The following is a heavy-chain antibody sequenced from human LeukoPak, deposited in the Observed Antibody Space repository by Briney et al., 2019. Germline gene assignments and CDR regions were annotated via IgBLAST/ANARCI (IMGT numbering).Heavy chain of an antibody. CDR2: IRYDGSNK. CDR3: AKDQGSVYDVSHDY. Sequence: GGSLRLSCAESGFTFSSYGMHWVRQAPGKGLEWVAFIRYDGSNKYYADSVKGRFTISRDNSKNTLYLQMNSLRAEDTAVYYCAKDQGSVYDVSHDYWGQGTLVTVSS. CDR1: GFTFSSYG. D-gene: IGHD1-14*01. J-gene: IGHJ4*02. V-gene: IGHV3-30*02.